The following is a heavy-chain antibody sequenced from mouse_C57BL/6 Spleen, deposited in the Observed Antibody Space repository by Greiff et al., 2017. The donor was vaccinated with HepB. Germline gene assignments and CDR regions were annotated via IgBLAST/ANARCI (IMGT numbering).Heavy chain of an antibody. CDR1: GYTFTDYN. J-gene: IGHJ4*01. D-gene: IGHD1-1*01. V-gene: IGHV1-22*01. CDR2: INPNNGGT. CDR3: ARHLGDWYGSSYEAMDY. Sequence: EVQLQQSGPELVKPGASVKMSCKASGYTFTDYNMHWVKQSHGKSLEWIGYINPNNGGTSYNQKFKGKATLTVNKSSSTAYMELRSLTSEDSAVYYCARHLGDWYGSSYEAMDYWGQGTSVTVSS.